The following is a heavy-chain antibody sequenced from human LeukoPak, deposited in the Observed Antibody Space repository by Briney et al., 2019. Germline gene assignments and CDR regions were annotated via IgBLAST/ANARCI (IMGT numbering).Heavy chain of an antibody. J-gene: IGHJ4*02. V-gene: IGHV3-30*03. D-gene: IGHD1-26*01. CDR3: ARQSLGASGLDH. CDR2: APHDRTSP. Sequence: GGSLRLSCAVSGFRFNSHHMHWVRQAPNKGLEWVAVAPHDRTSPSHAASVNGRFTISRDNSKDTLFLHMDSLRADDTAIYYCARQSLGASGLDHWGQGVLVTVSS. CDR1: GFRFNSHH.